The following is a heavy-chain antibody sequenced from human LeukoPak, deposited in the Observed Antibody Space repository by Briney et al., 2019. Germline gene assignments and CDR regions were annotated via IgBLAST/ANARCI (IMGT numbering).Heavy chain of an antibody. Sequence: SETLSLTCTVSGGSISRYYWSWIRQPPGKGLEYIGYIYYSGITNYNPSLKSRVTISVDTSKNQFSLKLSSVTAADTAVYYCARLRGPRLWFGELFNPHFDHWGQGTLVTVSS. D-gene: IGHD3-10*01. J-gene: IGHJ4*02. CDR1: GGSISRYY. CDR2: IYYSGIT. V-gene: IGHV4-59*12. CDR3: ARLRGPRLWFGELFNPHFDH.